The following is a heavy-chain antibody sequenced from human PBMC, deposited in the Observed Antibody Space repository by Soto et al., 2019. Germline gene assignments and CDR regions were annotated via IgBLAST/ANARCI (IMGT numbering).Heavy chain of an antibody. Sequence: GGSLRLSCAASGFTFSDYYMSWIRQAPGKGLEWVSYIGSDGSTYYADSVKGRFTISRDNSKNTLNLQMNSLRAEDTAVYYCARRSSSWYFDYWGQGTLVTVSS. J-gene: IGHJ4*02. V-gene: IGHV3-11*01. CDR2: IGSDGST. CDR1: GFTFSDYY. CDR3: ARRSSSWYFDY. D-gene: IGHD6-13*01.